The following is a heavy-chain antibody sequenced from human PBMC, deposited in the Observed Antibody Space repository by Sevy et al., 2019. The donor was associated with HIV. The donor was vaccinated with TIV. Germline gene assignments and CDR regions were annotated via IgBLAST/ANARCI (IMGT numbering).Heavy chain of an antibody. Sequence: GGSLRLSCAASGFTFSSYAMHWVRQAPGKGLEYVSAISSNGGSTYYANSVKGRFTISRDNSKNTLYLQMGSLRAEDMAVYYCAREELGTPMGAFDIWGQGTMVTVSS. D-gene: IGHD7-27*01. CDR3: AREELGTPMGAFDI. V-gene: IGHV3-64*01. CDR2: ISSNGGST. CDR1: GFTFSSYA. J-gene: IGHJ3*02.